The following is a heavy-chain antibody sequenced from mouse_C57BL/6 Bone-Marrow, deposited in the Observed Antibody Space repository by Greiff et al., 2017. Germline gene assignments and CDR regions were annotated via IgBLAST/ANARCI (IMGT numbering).Heavy chain of an antibody. CDR2: IDPEIGDT. V-gene: IGHV14-4*01. D-gene: IGHD2-1*01. Sequence: EVQLQQSGAELVRPGASVKLSCTASGFNIKDDYIHWVNQRPEQGLEWIGWIDPEIGDTEYASKFQGKATITSDTSSKTAYLQLSILASEDNAVYYCSYVNGNYFDFWGQGTPLTVAS. CDR1: GFNIKDDY. J-gene: IGHJ2*01. CDR3: SYVNGNYFDF.